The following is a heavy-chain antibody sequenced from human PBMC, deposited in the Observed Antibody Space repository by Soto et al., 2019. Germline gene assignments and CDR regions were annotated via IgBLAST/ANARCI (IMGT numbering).Heavy chain of an antibody. J-gene: IGHJ4*02. CDR3: AKDDRGYCSSTSCYHSADY. Sequence: GGSLRLSCAASGFTFSSYGMHWVRQAPGKGLEWVAVISYDGSNKYYADSVKGRFTISRDNSKNTLYLQMNSLRAEDTAVYYCAKDDRGYCSSTSCYHSADYWGQGTLVTVSS. CDR2: ISYDGSNK. D-gene: IGHD2-2*03. V-gene: IGHV3-30*18. CDR1: GFTFSSYG.